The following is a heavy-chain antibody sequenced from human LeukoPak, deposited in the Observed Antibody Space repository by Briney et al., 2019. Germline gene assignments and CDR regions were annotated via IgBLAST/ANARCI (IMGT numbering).Heavy chain of an antibody. CDR1: GYSFSTYW. Sequence: GESLKIFCQGSGYSFSTYWINWLRQMPGNGLEWLGSIYPGDSASRYSPSFQGQVTISSGESVSTAYLQWTILRASDSAIYYCAQQALEHSSCYGAHFDFWGQGTMVTVSS. CDR3: AQQALEHSSCYGAHFDF. V-gene: IGHV5-51*01. CDR2: IYPGDSAS. D-gene: IGHD4/OR15-4a*01. J-gene: IGHJ3*01.